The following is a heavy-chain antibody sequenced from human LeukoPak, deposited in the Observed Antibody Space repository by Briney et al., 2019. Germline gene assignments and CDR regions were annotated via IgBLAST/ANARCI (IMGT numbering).Heavy chain of an antibody. CDR3: ALYYYDSSGYYYYAFDI. CDR2: IYHSGST. CDR1: GGSFSGYY. D-gene: IGHD3-22*01. V-gene: IGHV4-34*01. Sequence: SETLSLTCAVYGGSFSGYYWSWIRQPPGKGLEWIGSIYHSGSTYYNPSLKSRVTISVDTSKNQFSLKLSSVTAADTAVYYCALYYYDSSGYYYYAFDIWGQGTWSPSLQ. J-gene: IGHJ3*02.